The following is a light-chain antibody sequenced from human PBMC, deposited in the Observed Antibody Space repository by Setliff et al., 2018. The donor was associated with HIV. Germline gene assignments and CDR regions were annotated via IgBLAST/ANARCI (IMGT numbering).Light chain of an antibody. Sequence: QAVVTQEPSLTVSPGGTVTLTCGSSTGAVTSGHFPYWFQQKPGQAPRTLIYDTSSKHSWTPARFSGSLLGGKAALTLSGAQPEDEADYYCLLSYSTDPYVFGTGTSHRP. J-gene: IGLJ1*01. CDR2: DTS. V-gene: IGLV7-46*01. CDR1: TGAVTSGHF. CDR3: LLSYSTDPYV.